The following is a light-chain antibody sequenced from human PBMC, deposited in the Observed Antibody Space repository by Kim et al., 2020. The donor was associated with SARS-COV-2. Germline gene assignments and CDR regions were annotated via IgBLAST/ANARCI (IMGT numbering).Light chain of an antibody. J-gene: IGLJ3*02. CDR1: SGSIASNY. Sequence: LTQPHSVSESPGKTVTISCTRSSGSIASNYVQWYQQRPGSAPTTVIYEDNQRPSGVPDRFSGSIDSSSNSASLTISGLKTEDEADYYCQSYDSSRWVFGGGTQLTVL. V-gene: IGLV6-57*03. CDR2: EDN. CDR3: QSYDSSRWV.